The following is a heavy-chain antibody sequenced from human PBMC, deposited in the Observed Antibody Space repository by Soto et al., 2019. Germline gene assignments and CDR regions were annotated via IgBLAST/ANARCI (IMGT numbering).Heavy chain of an antibody. V-gene: IGHV4-30-2*01. CDR1: VASITTPCYS. CDR3: AARPYYYYGLDV. CDR2: VYHNGNA. D-gene: IGHD3-10*01. J-gene: IGHJ6*02. Sequence: SETRSLTWPVSVASITTPCYSWIWIRQPPGKDPEWIGYVYHNGNAYPKPSLKSRVTISLDGAKNQFSLKMTSVTAADTGLYYCAARPYYYYGLDVWGQGTTVTVSS.